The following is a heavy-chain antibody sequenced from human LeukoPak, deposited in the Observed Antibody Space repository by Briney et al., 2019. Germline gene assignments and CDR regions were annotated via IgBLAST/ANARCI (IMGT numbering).Heavy chain of an antibody. Sequence: GGSLRLSCAASGFTFSSYWMHWVRQGPGKGLVWVSRINSDGSSTRYADSVKGRFTISRDNPKNTPYLQMNSLRAEDTAVYLCARSGEYSDYVWGSYPFDYWGQGTLVTVSS. CDR1: GFTFSSYW. J-gene: IGHJ4*02. V-gene: IGHV3-74*01. D-gene: IGHD3-16*01. CDR2: INSDGSST. CDR3: ARSGEYSDYVWGSYPFDY.